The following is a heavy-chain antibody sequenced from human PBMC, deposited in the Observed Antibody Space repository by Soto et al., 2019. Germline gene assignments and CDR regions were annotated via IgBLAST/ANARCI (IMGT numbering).Heavy chain of an antibody. CDR2: LSNSGTYT. CDR1: GFAFSDYY. CDR3: ARDRYVFDY. Sequence: PGGSLRLSCAASGFAFSDYYMTWIRQAPGKGLEWVSSLSNSGTYTNYADSVKGRFITSRDNAKNSLFLHLNSLRAEDTAVYFCARDRYVFDYWGQGALVTVPQ. D-gene: IGHD3-16*01. V-gene: IGHV3-11*05. J-gene: IGHJ4*02.